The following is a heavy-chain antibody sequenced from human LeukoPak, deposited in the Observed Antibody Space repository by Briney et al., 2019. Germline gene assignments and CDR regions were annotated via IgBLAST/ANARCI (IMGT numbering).Heavy chain of an antibody. CDR3: ASNAKVGAAFDY. J-gene: IGHJ4*02. D-gene: IGHD1-26*01. CDR2: INHSGST. CDR1: GGSFSGYY. Sequence: PSETLSLTCAVYGGSFSGYYWSWIRQPPGKGLEWIGEINHSGSTNYNPSLKSRVTISVDTSKNQFSLKLSSVTAADTAVYYCASNAKVGAAFDYWGQGTLVTVSS. V-gene: IGHV4-34*01.